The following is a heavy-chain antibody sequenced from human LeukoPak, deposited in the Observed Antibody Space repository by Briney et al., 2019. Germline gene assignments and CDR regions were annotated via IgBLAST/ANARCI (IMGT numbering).Heavy chain of an antibody. J-gene: IGHJ4*02. CDR1: GYTFTSYD. CDR3: ARVATMVRGAPNY. CDR2: MNPNSGNT. Sequence: ASVKVSCKASGYTFTSYDINWVRQATGQGLEWMGWMNPNSGNTGYAQKFQGRVTMTRNTSISTAYMELSSLRSEDTAVYYCARVATMVRGAPNYWGQGTLVTVSS. D-gene: IGHD3-10*01. V-gene: IGHV1-8*01.